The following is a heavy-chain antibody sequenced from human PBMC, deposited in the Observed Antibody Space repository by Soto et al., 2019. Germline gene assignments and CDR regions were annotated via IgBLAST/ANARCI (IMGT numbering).Heavy chain of an antibody. CDR1: GGSVSNSNYY. CDR2: VYYRGRS. CDR3: VSQRTSVLTQAYFDY. Sequence: PSETLSLTCTVSGGSVSNSNYYRGWIRQSPGKGLEWIGSVYYRGRSYSKSSVKSRVTISVDTSKNQFSLNLNSVTASDTAVYYCVSQRTSVLTQAYFDYWGPGALVTVS. D-gene: IGHD2-8*01. V-gene: IGHV4-39*01. J-gene: IGHJ4*02.